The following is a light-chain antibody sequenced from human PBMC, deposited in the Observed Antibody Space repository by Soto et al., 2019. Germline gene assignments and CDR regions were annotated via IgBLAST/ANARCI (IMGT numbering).Light chain of an antibody. CDR3: QQYGSSPYT. J-gene: IGKJ2*01. CDR1: QSVSRSY. Sequence: EIVWTQSPGTLSLSPGERATLSCRASQSVSRSYLAWYQRKPGQAPRLLLYGASSRAPGIPDRFSGSGSGTDFTLTISRLEPEDFAVYYCQQYGSSPYTFGQGTKLEIK. CDR2: GAS. V-gene: IGKV3-20*01.